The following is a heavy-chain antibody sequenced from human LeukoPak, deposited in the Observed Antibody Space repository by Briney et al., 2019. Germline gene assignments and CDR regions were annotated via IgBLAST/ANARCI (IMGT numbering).Heavy chain of an antibody. CDR2: INPSGGST. V-gene: IGHV1-46*01. D-gene: IGHD4/OR15-4a*01. CDR1: GYGCTSYQ. Sequence: ASVKVSCKASGYGCTSYQIHWVRQAPGQGLEWMGIINPSGGSTRYAQKFQARLTLTSDTSATTVYMELTNVRSDDTAVYYCARAVDYPTYSFDFWGHGSLVTVST. CDR3: ARAVDYPTYSFDF. J-gene: IGHJ4*01.